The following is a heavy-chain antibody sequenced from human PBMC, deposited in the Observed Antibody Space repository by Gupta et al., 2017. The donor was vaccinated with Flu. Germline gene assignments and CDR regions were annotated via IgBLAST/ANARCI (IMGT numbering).Heavy chain of an antibody. CDR1: GHTLNEIS. CDR2: FDPVDDET. Sequence: QVHLVQSGAEVKKPGASVKVSCKVSGHTLNEISMHWVRQAPGKGLEWMGRFDPVDDETIYAQNFQDRVTMTGDTSTDIVYMELSSLRSEDTAIYYCTTGFHPYDSDATDAFDIWGPGTSVTVS. V-gene: IGHV1-24*01. J-gene: IGHJ3*02. D-gene: IGHD3-22*01. CDR3: TTGFHPYDSDATDAFDI.